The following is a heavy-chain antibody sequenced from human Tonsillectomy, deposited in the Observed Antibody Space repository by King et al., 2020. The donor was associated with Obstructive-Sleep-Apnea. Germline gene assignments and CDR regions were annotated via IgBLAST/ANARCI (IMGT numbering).Heavy chain of an antibody. J-gene: IGHJ4*02. D-gene: IGHD4-17*01. CDR3: ARKADYGDYHLDY. CDR2: ICYSGTT. Sequence: VQLQESGPGLVKPSQTLSLTCTVAAGSISSGDYYWSWIRQHPGKGLEWIGYICYSGTTYYNPSLKSRVTISVDKSKNQFSLRLTSVTAADTAVYYCARKADYGDYHLDYWGQGTLVTVSS. CDR1: AGSISSGDYY. V-gene: IGHV4-31*03.